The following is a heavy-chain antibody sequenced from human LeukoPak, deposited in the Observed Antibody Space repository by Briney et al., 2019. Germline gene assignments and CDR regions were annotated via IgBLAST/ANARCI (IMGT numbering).Heavy chain of an antibody. V-gene: IGHV1-69*13. J-gene: IGHJ3*02. CDR2: IIPIFGTA. CDR3: AREGSLAAVRDAFDI. D-gene: IGHD1-1*01. CDR1: GGTFSSYA. Sequence: SVKVSCKASGGTFSSYAISWVRQAPGQGLEWMGGIIPIFGTANYAQKFQGRVTITADESTSTAYMELSSLRSEDTAVYYCAREGSLAAVRDAFDIWGQGTMVTASS.